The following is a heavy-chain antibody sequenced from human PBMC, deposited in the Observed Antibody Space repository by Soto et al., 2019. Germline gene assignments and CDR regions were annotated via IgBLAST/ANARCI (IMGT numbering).Heavy chain of an antibody. Sequence: SETLSLTCTVSGGSISSNYWTWIRQPPGKGLEWIGYVYNSGSTNYNPSLKSRVTISEDTSKSQFSLKVNSMTAADTAVYYCARYRREAVAGYTLDNWGQGILVPVSS. CDR1: GGSISSNY. D-gene: IGHD6-13*01. CDR3: ARYRREAVAGYTLDN. J-gene: IGHJ4*02. CDR2: VYNSGST. V-gene: IGHV4-59*01.